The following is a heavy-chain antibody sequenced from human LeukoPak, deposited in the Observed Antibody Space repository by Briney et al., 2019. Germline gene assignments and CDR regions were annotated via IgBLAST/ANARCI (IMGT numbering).Heavy chain of an antibody. CDR2: IYTSGAT. V-gene: IGHV4-4*07. J-gene: IGHJ5*02. Sequence: PSETLSLTCTVSGGSISNYYWSWIRQPAGEGLEWLGRIYTSGATNYNPSLKSRVTISVDTSKNQFSLNLYSVTAADTAVYYCARHYYGSGINWFDPWGQGTLVTVSS. CDR1: GGSISNYY. CDR3: ARHYYGSGINWFDP. D-gene: IGHD3-10*01.